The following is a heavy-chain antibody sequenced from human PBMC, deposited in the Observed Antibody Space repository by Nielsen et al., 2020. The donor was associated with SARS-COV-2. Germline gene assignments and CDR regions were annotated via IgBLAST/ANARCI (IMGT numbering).Heavy chain of an antibody. CDR3: AREAYDSSGYYLGMDY. V-gene: IGHV4-59*01. CDR2: IYYSGNS. CDR1: GGSISSYY. D-gene: IGHD3-22*01. J-gene: IGHJ4*02. Sequence: SETLSLTCTVSGGSISSYYWSWIRQTPGKELEWIGYIYYSGNSNYNPSLKSRVTMSVDTSKNQFSLKLSSVTAVDTAVYYCAREAYDSSGYYLGMDYWGQGTLVTVTS.